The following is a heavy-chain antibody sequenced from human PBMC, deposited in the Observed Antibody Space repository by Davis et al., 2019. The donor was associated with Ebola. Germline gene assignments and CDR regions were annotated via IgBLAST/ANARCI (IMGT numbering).Heavy chain of an antibody. Sequence: AASVKVSCKASGYTFTSYDINWVRQATGQGLEWMGWMNPDSGNTGFAQRFHGRVTMTRNTSINTAYMELSSLRSEDTAVYYCARHLNNGDYGTGRFDPWGQGTPVIVSS. CDR2: MNPDSGNT. CDR1: GYTFTSYD. D-gene: IGHD4-17*01. J-gene: IGHJ5*02. CDR3: ARHLNNGDYGTGRFDP. V-gene: IGHV1-8*01.